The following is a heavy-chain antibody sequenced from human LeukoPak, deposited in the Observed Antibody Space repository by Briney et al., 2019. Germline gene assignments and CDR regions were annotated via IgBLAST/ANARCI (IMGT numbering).Heavy chain of an antibody. J-gene: IGHJ4*02. CDR1: GGTFSSYA. CDR3: ARDQQQWLNFDY. Sequence: SVKVSCKASGGTFSSYAISWVRQAPGQGLEWMGRIIPILGIANYAQKFQGRVTITADKSTGTAYMELSSLRSEDTAVYYCARDQQQWLNFDYWGQGTLVTVSS. V-gene: IGHV1-69*04. CDR2: IIPILGIA. D-gene: IGHD6-19*01.